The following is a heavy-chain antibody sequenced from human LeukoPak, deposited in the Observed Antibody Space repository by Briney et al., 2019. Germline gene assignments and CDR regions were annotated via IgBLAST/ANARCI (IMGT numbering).Heavy chain of an antibody. CDR3: AGDLFGYYYYGMDV. CDR2: IKEDGSER. J-gene: IGHJ6*02. D-gene: IGHD3-3*01. CDR1: AFIFSGHW. V-gene: IGHV3-7*03. Sequence: GGSLRLSCEGSAFIFSGHWMNWVRQTPGKGLEWVASIKEDGSERQYVDSVKGRFSISRDNTKGSLFLQLNSLRAEDTAVYYCAGDLFGYYYYGMDVWGQGTTVTVSS.